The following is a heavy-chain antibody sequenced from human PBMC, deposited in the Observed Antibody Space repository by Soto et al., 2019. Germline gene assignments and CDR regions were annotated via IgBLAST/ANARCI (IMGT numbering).Heavy chain of an antibody. J-gene: IGHJ4*02. CDR2: IIPIFGTA. D-gene: IGHD3-22*01. CDR3: AAETLRDPYYYDGSGYFGF. CDR1: GGTFSSYA. V-gene: IGHV1-69*06. Sequence: QVQLVQSGAEVKKPGSSVKVSCKASGGTFSSYAISWVRQAPGQGLEWMGGIIPIFGTANYAQKFQGRDTITADKSTTTAYMEMTSVRSEDTAVYYCAAETLRDPYYYDGSGYFGFWGQGTLVTVSS.